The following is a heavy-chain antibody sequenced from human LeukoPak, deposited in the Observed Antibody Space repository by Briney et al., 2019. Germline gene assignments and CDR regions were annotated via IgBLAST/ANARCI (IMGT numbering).Heavy chain of an antibody. CDR2: ITGSDDRT. V-gene: IGHV3-23*01. CDR1: GFTFSNYA. J-gene: IGHJ4*02. D-gene: IGHD3-22*01. CDR3: AKGPQLGSGYHPDY. Sequence: PGGSLRLSCAASGFTFSNYAMTWVRQAPGKGLKWVSTITGSDDRTYFADSVEGRFTISRDYSKNTVYLQLNSLGAEGTAMYYCAKGPQLGSGYHPDYWGQGTLVTVSS.